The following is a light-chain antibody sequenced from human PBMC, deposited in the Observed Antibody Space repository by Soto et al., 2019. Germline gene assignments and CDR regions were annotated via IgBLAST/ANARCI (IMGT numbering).Light chain of an antibody. Sequence: QSAMPQPRSVSGSPGQSVSISCTGTSSDVGGYNYVSWYQQHAGKAPKLMLHDVSKRPSGVPDRFSGSKSGNTASLTISGLQAADEYYSYYWAYAGIYVFVLGTGIKV. J-gene: IGLJ1*01. CDR3: WAYAGIYVFV. V-gene: IGLV2-11*01. CDR2: DVS. CDR1: SSDVGGYNY.